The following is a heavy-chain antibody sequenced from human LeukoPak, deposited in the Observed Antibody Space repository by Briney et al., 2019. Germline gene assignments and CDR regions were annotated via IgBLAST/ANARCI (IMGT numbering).Heavy chain of an antibody. V-gene: IGHV3-21*06. J-gene: IGHJ4*02. CDR2: TSETSSHT. Sequence: GGSLRLSCAASTSASTFIFSGYSMNWVRQAPGKGLEWVSYTSETSSHTYYADSVKGRFTISRDNTKNSLYLQMNSLRAEDTAVYYCARDRITIFGVIDYWGQGTLVTVSS. CDR1: TSASTFIFSGYS. CDR3: ARDRITIFGVIDY. D-gene: IGHD3-3*01.